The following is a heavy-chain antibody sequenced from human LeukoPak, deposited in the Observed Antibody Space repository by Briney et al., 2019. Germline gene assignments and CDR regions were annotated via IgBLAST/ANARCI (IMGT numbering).Heavy chain of an antibody. CDR3: AKLPTIFGVADSFDI. J-gene: IGHJ3*02. Sequence: PGGSLRLSCVASGITFSSYDMSWVRQAPGKGLEWISAINDRGKTDYADSVKGRFTISRDNSKNTLYLQLSSLRADDTAIYYCAKLPTIFGVADSFDIWGQGTLVTVSS. CDR2: INDRGKT. V-gene: IGHV3-23*01. D-gene: IGHD3-3*01. CDR1: GITFSSYD.